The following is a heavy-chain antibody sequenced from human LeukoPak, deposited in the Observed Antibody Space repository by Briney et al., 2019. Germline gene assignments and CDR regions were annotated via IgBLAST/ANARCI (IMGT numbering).Heavy chain of an antibody. CDR1: AYTLTKLS. J-gene: IGHJ4*02. D-gene: IGHD2-2*01. CDR3: ATDLAGSTSIKSGY. Sequence: ASVKVSCKVSAYTLTKLSIHWVRQAPGKGLEWMGGFDPDDDETIYAQKFQGRVTMTEDTSTDTAYMELSSLRSEDTAVYYCATDLAGSTSIKSGYWGQGTLVTVSS. CDR2: FDPDDDET. V-gene: IGHV1-24*01.